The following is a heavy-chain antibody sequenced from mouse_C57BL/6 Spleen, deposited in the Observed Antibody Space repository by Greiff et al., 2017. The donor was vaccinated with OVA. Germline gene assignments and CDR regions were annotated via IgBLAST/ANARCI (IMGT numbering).Heavy chain of an antibody. CDR1: GFTFSDYY. CDR2: INYDGSST. J-gene: IGHJ1*03. D-gene: IGHD4-1*01. CDR3: ARALGEDWYFDV. V-gene: IGHV5-16*01. Sequence: EVQVVESEGGLVQPGSSMKLSCTASGFTFSDYYMAWVRQVPEKGLEWVANINYDGSSTYYLDSLKSRFIISRDNAKNILYLQMSSLKSEDTATYYCARALGEDWYFDVWGTGTTVTVSS.